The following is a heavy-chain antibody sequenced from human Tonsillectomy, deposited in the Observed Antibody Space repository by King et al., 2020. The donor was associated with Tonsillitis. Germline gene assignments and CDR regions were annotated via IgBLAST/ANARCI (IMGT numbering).Heavy chain of an antibody. CDR1: GFTFSTYS. Sequence: VQLVESGGGVVQPGRSLRLSCAASGFTFSTYSMNWVRQAPGQGLEWVAVISHDGSMKYYADSVKGRFTISRDNSKNTLYLRMNSLRAEDTAVYYCARAPLGPYCSGSNCYTPYYFDFWGPGTLVTVSS. D-gene: IGHD2-2*02. V-gene: IGHV3-30-3*01. J-gene: IGHJ4*02. CDR2: ISHDGSMK. CDR3: ARAPLGPYCSGSNCYTPYYFDF.